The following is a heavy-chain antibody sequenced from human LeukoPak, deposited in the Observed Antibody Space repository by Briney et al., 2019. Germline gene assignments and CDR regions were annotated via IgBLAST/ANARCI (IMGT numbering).Heavy chain of an antibody. J-gene: IGHJ4*02. D-gene: IGHD2-2*01. CDR3: ARVTTNGDCSSTSCYSDYFDY. CDR2: ISSTSSSI. CDR1: GFTFSTYN. V-gene: IGHV3-48*01. Sequence: PGGSLRLSCAASGFTFSTYNMNWVRQAPGRGLEWVSYISSTSSSIFYADSVKGRFTISRDNAKNSLYLQMNSLRAEDTAVYYCARVTTNGDCSSTSCYSDYFDYWGQGTLVTVSS.